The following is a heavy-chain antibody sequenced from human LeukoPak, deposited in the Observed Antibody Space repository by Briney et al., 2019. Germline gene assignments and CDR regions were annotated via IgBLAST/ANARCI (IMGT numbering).Heavy chain of an antibody. J-gene: IGHJ3*02. CDR2: IIPIFGTA. Sequence: ASVKVSCKASGGTFSSYAISWVRQAPGQGLEWMGGIIPIFGTANYAQKFQGRVTITADESTSTAYMELSSLRSEDTAVYYCARAPLDDYGDYGAFDIWGQGTMVTVSS. V-gene: IGHV1-69*01. CDR3: ARAPLDDYGDYGAFDI. D-gene: IGHD4-17*01. CDR1: GGTFSSYA.